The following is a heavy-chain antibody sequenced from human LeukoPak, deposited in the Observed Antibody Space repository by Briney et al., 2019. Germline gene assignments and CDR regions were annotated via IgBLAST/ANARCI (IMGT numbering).Heavy chain of an antibody. Sequence: KASQTLSLTCAISGDSVSSNSAAWNWIRQSPSRGLEWLGRTYYRSKWYNDYAVSVKSRITINPDTSKSQFSLQLNSVTSEDTAVYFCARVRSSSWTDAFDIWGQGTMVTVSS. CDR3: ARVRSSSWTDAFDI. J-gene: IGHJ3*02. CDR2: TYYRSKWYN. V-gene: IGHV6-1*01. D-gene: IGHD6-13*01. CDR1: GDSVSSNSAA.